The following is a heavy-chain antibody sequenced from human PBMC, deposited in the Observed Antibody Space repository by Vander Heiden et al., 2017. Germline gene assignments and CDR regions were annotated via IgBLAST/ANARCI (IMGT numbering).Heavy chain of an antibody. V-gene: IGHV3-9*01. J-gene: IGHJ4*02. CDR1: GFTFDNYA. D-gene: IGHD2-15*01. Sequence: VELVESGGGSVQPGRSLRLSCTASGFTFDNYAMHLVRQVPGKGLEWVSGISWNSGSIDYADSVKGRFTISRDNAKTSLYLQMNSLRSEDTALYFCARDRAYSYGYSYFDYWGQGALVTVS. CDR3: ARDRAYSYGYSYFDY. CDR2: ISWNSGSI.